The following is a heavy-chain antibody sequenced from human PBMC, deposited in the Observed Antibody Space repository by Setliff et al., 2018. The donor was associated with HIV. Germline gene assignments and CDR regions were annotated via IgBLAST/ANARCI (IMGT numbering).Heavy chain of an antibody. V-gene: IGHV1-3*04. CDR3: ARDLNSGDYPHWFDP. Sequence: ASVKVSCKASGYTFTRNAMHWVRQAPGQRLEWMGWINTVNGNTKYSQKFQGRVTITRDTSAGTVYMELSSLRSGDTAVYYCARDLNSGDYPHWFDPWGQGTLVTVSS. D-gene: IGHD4-17*01. J-gene: IGHJ5*02. CDR2: INTVNGNT. CDR1: GYTFTRNA.